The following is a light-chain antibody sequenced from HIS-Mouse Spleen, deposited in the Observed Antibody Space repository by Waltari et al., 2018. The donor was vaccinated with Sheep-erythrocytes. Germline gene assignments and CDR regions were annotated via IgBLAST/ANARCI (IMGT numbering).Light chain of an antibody. V-gene: IGLV1-40*01. CDR1: SSNIGAGYD. Sequence: QSVLTQPPSVSGAPGQRVTISCTGSSSNIGAGYDVHWYQPLPGTAPKRLIYGNSKRHSGVPDRVSGSKSGTSASLVITGLQAEDEADYYCQSYDSSLSGSVFGGGTKLTVL. J-gene: IGLJ2*01. CDR3: QSYDSSLSGSV. CDR2: GNS.